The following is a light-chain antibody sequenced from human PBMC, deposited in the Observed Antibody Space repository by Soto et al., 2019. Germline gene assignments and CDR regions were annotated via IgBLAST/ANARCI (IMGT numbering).Light chain of an antibody. CDR2: AAS. CDR1: QSVSSN. J-gene: IGKJ2*01. CDR3: QQYNNWPYT. Sequence: EIVMTQSPATLSVSPGERATLSCRASQSVSSNFAWYQQKPGQGPRLLIYAASTRATGIPARFSGSGSGTEFTLTLSRLQSEDFAVYHCQQYNNWPYTFGQGTKLE. V-gene: IGKV3-15*01.